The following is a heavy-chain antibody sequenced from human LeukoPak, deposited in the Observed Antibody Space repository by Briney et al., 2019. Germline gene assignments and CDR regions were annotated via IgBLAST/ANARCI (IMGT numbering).Heavy chain of an antibody. CDR3: ARTGIQYYFDY. D-gene: IGHD5-18*01. J-gene: IGHJ4*02. CDR1: GGSLSTGGYY. V-gene: IGHV4-31*03. Sequence: PSQTLSPPRPFSGGSLSTGGYYWSWIPPHPGKGLEWIGYVYYSGSTYYNPSLKSRVTISVDTSKNQFSLKLSSVTAADTAVYYCARTGIQYYFDYWGQGTLVTVSS. CDR2: VYYSGST.